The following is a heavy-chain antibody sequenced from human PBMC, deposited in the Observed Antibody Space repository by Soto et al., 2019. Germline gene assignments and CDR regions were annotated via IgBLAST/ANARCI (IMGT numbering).Heavy chain of an antibody. J-gene: IGHJ6*02. V-gene: IGHV3-30-3*01. D-gene: IGHD3-10*01. CDR2: ISYDGSNK. Sequence: QVQLVESGGGVVQPGRSLRLSCAASGFTFSRYAMHWVRQAPGKGLEWVAVISYDGSNKYYADSVEGRFTISRDNSKNTLYLQMNSLRTEDTAVYYCARDRVMLLWFDGLDVWGQGTTVTVSS. CDR1: GFTFSRYA. CDR3: ARDRVMLLWFDGLDV.